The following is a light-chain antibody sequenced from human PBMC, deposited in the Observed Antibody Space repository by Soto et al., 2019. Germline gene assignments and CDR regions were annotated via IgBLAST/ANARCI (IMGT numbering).Light chain of an antibody. Sequence: VVPQSTGLMSRSPGERATLSCRASQSIRSSYLAWYQQKPGQAPRLRIYGASSRATGIPDRCSGSGSGTEVTLTISRRQPDDDAADYYYQYYIDTLRTFGQGTKVDIK. V-gene: IGKV3-20*01. CDR3: QYYIDTLRT. CDR2: GAS. CDR1: QSIRSSY. J-gene: IGKJ1*01.